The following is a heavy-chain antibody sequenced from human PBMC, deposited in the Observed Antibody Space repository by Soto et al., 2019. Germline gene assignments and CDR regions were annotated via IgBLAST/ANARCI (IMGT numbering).Heavy chain of an antibody. Sequence: RLDSLSLTCPLSCFSVRSYDVVLIRPPPGKGLEWIGYIYYSGSTNYNPSLKSRVTISVDTSKSQLSLKLSSVTAADTAVYYCAMGHCTNGVCYGAGSVHRWGQ. CDR1: CFSVRSYD. CDR3: AMGHCTNGVCYGAGSVHR. V-gene: IGHV4-59*02. D-gene: IGHD2-8*01. CDR2: IYYSGST. J-gene: IGHJ3*01.